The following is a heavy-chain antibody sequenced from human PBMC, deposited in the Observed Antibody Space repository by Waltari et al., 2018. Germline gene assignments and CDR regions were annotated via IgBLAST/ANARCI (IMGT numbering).Heavy chain of an antibody. J-gene: IGHJ6*03. CDR2: INAGGGTT. CDR1: GYSFTSFF. CDR3: ARGVGSSGWGHNYYYMDI. Sequence: QVQLVQSGAEVKKPGASVKVSCKASGYSFTSFFMHWVRQAPGQGLEGMGLINAGGGTTSYAQKFQGRVTMTTDTSTSTVYMELSSLRSDDTAMYYCARGVGSSGWGHNYYYMDIWGKGTTVTVSS. D-gene: IGHD6-19*01. V-gene: IGHV1-46*01.